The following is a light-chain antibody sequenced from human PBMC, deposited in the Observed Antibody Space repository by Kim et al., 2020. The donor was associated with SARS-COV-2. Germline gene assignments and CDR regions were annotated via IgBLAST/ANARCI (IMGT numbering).Light chain of an antibody. CDR2: YDS. J-gene: IGLJ2*01. Sequence: PGKTAMVSCGGDSIGSKSVQCYQQKSGQAPVLVIYYDSDRPSGIPERFSGSNSGNTATLTISRVEAGDEADYYCQVWDSSSDHRVVFGGGTQLTVL. V-gene: IGLV3-21*04. CDR3: QVWDSSSDHRVV. CDR1: SIGSKS.